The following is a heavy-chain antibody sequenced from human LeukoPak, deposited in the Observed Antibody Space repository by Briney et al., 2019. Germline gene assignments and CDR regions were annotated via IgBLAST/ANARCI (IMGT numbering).Heavy chain of an antibody. CDR3: ARAKLLLLPRDY. V-gene: IGHV1-18*01. Sequence: GASVKVSCKASGYTFTSYGINWVRQAPGQGLEWMGWISAYTGNTNYAQKLQGRVTMTTDTSTRSAYMELRSLRSDDTAVYYCARAKLLLLPRDYWGQGTLVTVSS. CDR1: GYTFTSYG. CDR2: ISAYTGNT. J-gene: IGHJ4*02. D-gene: IGHD3-10*01.